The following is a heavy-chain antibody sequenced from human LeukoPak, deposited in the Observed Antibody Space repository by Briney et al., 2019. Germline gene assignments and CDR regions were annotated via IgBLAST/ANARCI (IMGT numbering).Heavy chain of an antibody. Sequence: PGGSLRLSCAASGFTFSSYSMSWVRQAPGKGLEWVSYITSSSSTIYYADSVKGRFTISRDNAKKSLYLQMNSLRAEDTAVYYSAATSGYEDDAFDIWGQGTMVTVSS. V-gene: IGHV3-48*01. D-gene: IGHD3-22*01. CDR3: AATSGYEDDAFDI. CDR2: ITSSSSTI. J-gene: IGHJ3*02. CDR1: GFTFSSYS.